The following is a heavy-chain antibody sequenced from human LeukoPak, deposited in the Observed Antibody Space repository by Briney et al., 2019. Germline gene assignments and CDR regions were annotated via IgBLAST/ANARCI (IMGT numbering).Heavy chain of an antibody. J-gene: IGHJ5*02. V-gene: IGHV3-21*01. CDR3: ARETYYYGSGILDP. D-gene: IGHD3-10*01. CDR1: GFTFSSYE. CDR2: ITSSSSYI. Sequence: GGSLRLSCAASGFTFSSYEMNWVRQAPGKGLEWVSSITSSSSYIYYADSVKGRFTISRHNAKNSLYLQLNSLRAEDTAVYYCARETYYYGSGILDPWGQGTLVTVSS.